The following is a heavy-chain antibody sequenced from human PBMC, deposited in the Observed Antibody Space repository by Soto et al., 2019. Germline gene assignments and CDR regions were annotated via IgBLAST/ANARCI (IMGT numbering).Heavy chain of an antibody. CDR1: GGSISSYY. CDR3: ARGYNGGWYWNDY. D-gene: IGHD6-19*01. CDR2: IYYSGST. J-gene: IGHJ4*02. Sequence: PSDTLSLTCTVSGGSISSYYWSWIRQPPGKGLEWIGYIYYSGSTNYNPSLKSRVAISVDTSKNQFSLNLRSVTAADTAIYYCARGYNGGWYWNDYWGQGTVVTVSS. V-gene: IGHV4-59*07.